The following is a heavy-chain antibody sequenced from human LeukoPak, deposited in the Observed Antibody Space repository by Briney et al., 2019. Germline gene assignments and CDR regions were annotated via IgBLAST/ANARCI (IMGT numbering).Heavy chain of an antibody. CDR2: ISAYNGNT. Sequence: ASVKVSCKASGYTFTSYGISWVRQAPGQGLEWMGWISAYNGNTNYAQKLQGRVTMTTDTSTSTAYMELRSLRSDDTAVYYCARGGHYDILTGYSLYYCYGMDVWGQGTTVTVSS. CDR1: GYTFTSYG. D-gene: IGHD3-9*01. V-gene: IGHV1-18*01. J-gene: IGHJ6*02. CDR3: ARGGHYDILTGYSLYYCYGMDV.